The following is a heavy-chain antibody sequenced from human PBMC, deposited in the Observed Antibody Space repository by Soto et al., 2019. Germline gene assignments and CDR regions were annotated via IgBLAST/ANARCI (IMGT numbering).Heavy chain of an antibody. J-gene: IGHJ4*02. CDR1: GFTVSTYG. CDR3: TGEVASGY. D-gene: IGHD2-8*02. V-gene: IGHV3-30*03. Sequence: QVQLVESGGGVVQPGRSLRLSCAVSGFTVSTYGMHWVRQAPGKGLEWVAVISRDGGTKFYADSVKGRFTISRDNSRNTLFLEMNSLRGDDMAVESCTGEVASGYWGQGTLVTVSS. CDR2: ISRDGGTK.